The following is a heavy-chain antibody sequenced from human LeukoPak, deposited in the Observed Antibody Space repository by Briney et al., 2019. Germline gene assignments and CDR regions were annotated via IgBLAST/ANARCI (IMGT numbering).Heavy chain of an antibody. CDR3: ASGRENCSGGSCYSSDDAFDI. J-gene: IGHJ3*02. D-gene: IGHD2-15*01. CDR2: INPNSGGT. Sequence: ASVKVSCKASGYTFTGYYMHWVRQAPGQGLEWMGWINPNSGGTNYAQKFQGRVTMTRDTSISTAYMELSRLRSDDTAVYYCASGRENCSGGSCYSSDDAFDIWGQGTMVTVSS. V-gene: IGHV1-2*02. CDR1: GYTFTGYY.